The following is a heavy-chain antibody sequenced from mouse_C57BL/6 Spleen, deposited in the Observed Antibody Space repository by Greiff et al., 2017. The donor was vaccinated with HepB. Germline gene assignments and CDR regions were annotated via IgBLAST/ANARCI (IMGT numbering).Heavy chain of an antibody. CDR3: ARRGGLYYDYDVNDY. D-gene: IGHD2-4*01. Sequence: QVQLQQLGAELVMPGASVKLSCKAFGYTFTSYWMHWVKQRPGQGLEWIGEIDPSDSYTNYNQKFKGKSTLTVDKSSSTAYMQLSSLTSEDSAVYYCARRGGLYYDYDVNDYWGQGTTLTVSS. CDR2: IDPSDSYT. CDR1: GYTFTSYW. J-gene: IGHJ2*01. V-gene: IGHV1-69*01.